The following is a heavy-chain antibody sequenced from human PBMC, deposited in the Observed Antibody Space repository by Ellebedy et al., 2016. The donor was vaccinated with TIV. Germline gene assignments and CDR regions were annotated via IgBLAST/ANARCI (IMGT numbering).Heavy chain of an antibody. D-gene: IGHD2-15*01. J-gene: IGHJ4*02. V-gene: IGHV3-21*06. CDR3: SRGWSTPDS. CDR2: IRSTGSDK. CDR1: GFTFSNYN. Sequence: GESLKISCVASGFTFSNYNMNWVRQSPGKGLEWVSSIRSTGSDKYYAESVKWRFTISRDNAQDTLFLQMNRLRAEDTAVYFCSRGWSTPDSWGQGTLVIVSS.